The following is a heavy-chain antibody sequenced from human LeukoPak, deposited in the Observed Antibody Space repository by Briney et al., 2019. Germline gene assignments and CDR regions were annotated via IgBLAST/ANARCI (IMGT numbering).Heavy chain of an antibody. CDR2: IKHDASEK. CDR1: GFIFSGYW. Sequence: GGSLRLSCEASGFIFSGYWMSWVRQAPGKGLEWVANIKHDASEKHYVDSVKGRFTISRDNTKNSAYLQMDSLRVDDTAVYYCARGWDAGSSLWGQGTLVTVSS. D-gene: IGHD3-10*01. V-gene: IGHV3-7*01. J-gene: IGHJ4*02. CDR3: ARGWDAGSSL.